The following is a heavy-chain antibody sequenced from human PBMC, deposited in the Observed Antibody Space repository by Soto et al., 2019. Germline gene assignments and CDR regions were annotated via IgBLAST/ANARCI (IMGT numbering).Heavy chain of an antibody. J-gene: IGHJ3*01. CDR3: ARECGGDCSNAFDL. CDR1: GFTVSSNY. D-gene: IGHD2-21*01. V-gene: IGHV3-66*01. CDR2: LYSGAGT. Sequence: VQLVESGGGLVQPGGSLRLSCAASGFTVSSNYMNWVRQAPGKGLEWLSVLYSGAGTYYADSGKDRFTIARDNSKHTLYLQLNSLRAEATAIYYCARECGGDCSNAFDLWGQGTMVTVSP.